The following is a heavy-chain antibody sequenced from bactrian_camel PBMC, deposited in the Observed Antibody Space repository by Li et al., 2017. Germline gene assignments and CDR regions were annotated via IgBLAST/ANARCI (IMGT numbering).Heavy chain of an antibody. Sequence: VQLVESGGGSAQAGGSLKLSCAASGYIFSSCGMGYFRQAPGKEREGVAFIDYYGDTVTANSVKDRFTISKDSAENILSLQMNSLKPEDTAIYYCAGARLPHCSQSQDDYNYRGRGTQVTVS. CDR1: GYIFSSCG. CDR3: AGARLPHCSQSQDDYNY. CDR2: IDYYGDT. J-gene: IGHJ4*01. D-gene: IGHD2*01. V-gene: IGHV3S53*01.